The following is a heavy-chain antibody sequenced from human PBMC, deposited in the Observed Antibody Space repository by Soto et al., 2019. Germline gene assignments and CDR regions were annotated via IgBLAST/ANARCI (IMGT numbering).Heavy chain of an antibody. CDR3: ARERYSSSWTNWFYP. CDR2: IIPIFGTA. Sequence: QVQLVQSGAEVKKPGSSVKVSCKASGGTFSSYAISWVRQAPGQGLEWMGGIIPIFGTANYAQKFEGRVTITADESTSTVYMELSSLRSEYTAVYYCARERYSSSWTNWFYPWGQGTLVTVSS. D-gene: IGHD6-13*01. CDR1: GGTFSSYA. J-gene: IGHJ5*02. V-gene: IGHV1-69*01.